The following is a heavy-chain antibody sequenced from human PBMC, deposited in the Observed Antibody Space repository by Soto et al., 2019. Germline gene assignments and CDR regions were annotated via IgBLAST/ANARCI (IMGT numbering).Heavy chain of an antibody. Sequence: ASVKVSCKASGYTFTSYAMHWVRQAPGQRLEWMGWINAGNGNTKYSQKFQGRVTITRDTSASTAYMELSSLRSGDTAVYYCARDDGDYYNWFDPWGQGTLVTVSS. D-gene: IGHD4-17*01. CDR3: ARDDGDYYNWFDP. V-gene: IGHV1-3*01. CDR1: GYTFTSYA. CDR2: INAGNGNT. J-gene: IGHJ5*02.